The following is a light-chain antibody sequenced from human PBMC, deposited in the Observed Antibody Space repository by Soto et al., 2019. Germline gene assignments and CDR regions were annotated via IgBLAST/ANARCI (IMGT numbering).Light chain of an antibody. CDR1: SSDVGGYNY. Sequence: HSALEMPPAGSVFPVHFVTISRPETSSDVGGYNYVSWYQQHPGKAPKLMIYEVSKRPSGLPDRFSGSKSGNTASLTVSVRQAEDEDDDYCSSYEGSHLCVFGTGTKVTV. J-gene: IGLJ1*01. V-gene: IGLV2-8*01. CDR2: EVS. CDR3: SSYEGSHLCV.